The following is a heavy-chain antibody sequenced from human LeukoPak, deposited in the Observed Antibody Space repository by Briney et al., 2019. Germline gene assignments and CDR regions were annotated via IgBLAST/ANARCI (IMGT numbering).Heavy chain of an antibody. CDR3: ARDQNWSPDW. V-gene: IGHV3-48*03. Sequence: GGSLRLSCAASGFTISTYEMNWVRQAPGKGLEWVSYINSRGNTKHYSDSVKGRFTVSRDNAKNSLYLQMNSLRAEDTAMYYCARDQNWSPDWWGQGTLVTVSS. D-gene: IGHD1-1*01. J-gene: IGHJ4*02. CDR1: GFTISTYE. CDR2: INSRGNTK.